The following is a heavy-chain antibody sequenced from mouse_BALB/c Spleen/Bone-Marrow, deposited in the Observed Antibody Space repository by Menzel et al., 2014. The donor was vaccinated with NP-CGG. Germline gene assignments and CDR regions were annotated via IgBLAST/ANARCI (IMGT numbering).Heavy chain of an antibody. CDR1: GFDFGRYW. CDR2: INPDSSTI. J-gene: IGHJ1*01. Sequence: DVKVVESGGGLVQPGGSLKLSCAASGFDFGRYWMSWVRQAPGKGLEWIGEINPDSSTINYTPSLKDKFIISRDNAKNTLYLQMSKVRSKDTARYYCARLTYYGNLFVWGAGTTVTISS. V-gene: IGHV4-1*02. D-gene: IGHD1-1*01. CDR3: ARLTYYGNLFV.